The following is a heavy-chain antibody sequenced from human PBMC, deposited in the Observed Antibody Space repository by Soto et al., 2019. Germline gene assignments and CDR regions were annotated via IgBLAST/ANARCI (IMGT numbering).Heavy chain of an antibody. CDR1: VGFFTVINW. CDR2: TYHSGIT. Sequence: QVQLQESGPGRVKPSGTLSPPSAVSVGFFTVINWWIWVRQPPGKGLEWFGETYHSGITNYNPSLKSRVTISVDKSKTQFSLNLSSVTAADTAVYYCAGNSGTYSFDYWGQGTLVTVSS. D-gene: IGHD1-26*01. J-gene: IGHJ4*02. V-gene: IGHV4-4*02. CDR3: AGNSGTYSFDY.